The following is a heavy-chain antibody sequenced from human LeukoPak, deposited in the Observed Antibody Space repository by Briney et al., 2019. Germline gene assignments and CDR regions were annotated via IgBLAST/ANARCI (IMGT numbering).Heavy chain of an antibody. J-gene: IGHJ4*02. CDR3: ARLSADSSSSRGFDY. CDR1: GASISSYY. CDR2: IYTSGGT. Sequence: SETLSLTCTVPGASISSYYWTWIRQPAGKGLEWIGRIYTSGGTNYNPSLKSRVAMSVDTSKNQFSLKLSSVTAADTAVYYCARLSADSSSSRGFDYWGQGTLVTVSS. V-gene: IGHV4-4*07. D-gene: IGHD2-2*01.